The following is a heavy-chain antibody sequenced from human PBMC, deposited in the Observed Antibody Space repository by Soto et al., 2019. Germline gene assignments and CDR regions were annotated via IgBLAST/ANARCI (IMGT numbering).Heavy chain of an antibody. Sequence: ASVKVSCKASGYTFIGYYMHWVRQAPGQGLEWVAGISGSGGSTYYADTVKGRFTISTDNSKNTLYLQMNSLRAEDTAVYYCAKAEGSAGPYYYYYYGMDFWGQGTTVTVSS. CDR2: ISGSGGST. CDR1: GYTFIGYY. V-gene: IGHV3-23*01. CDR3: AKAEGSAGPYYYYYYGMDF. J-gene: IGHJ6*02.